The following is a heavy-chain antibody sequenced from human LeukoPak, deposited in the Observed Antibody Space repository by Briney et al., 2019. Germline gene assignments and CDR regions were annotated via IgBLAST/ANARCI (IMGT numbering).Heavy chain of an antibody. D-gene: IGHD1-14*01. V-gene: IGHV3-30*04. CDR3: ASEMTNRYYFDY. J-gene: IGHJ4*02. Sequence: PGGSLRLSCAASGFTFTSFPMHWVRQAPGKGLEWVAIISSDGSNEYCADSVQGRFTISRDNSKNTLYLQMNSLRAEDTAVYYCASEMTNRYYFDYWGQGTLVTVSS. CDR2: ISSDGSNE. CDR1: GFTFTSFP.